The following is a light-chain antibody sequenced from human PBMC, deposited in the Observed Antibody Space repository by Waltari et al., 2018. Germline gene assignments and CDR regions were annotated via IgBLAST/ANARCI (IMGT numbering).Light chain of an antibody. CDR3: QQYNNWPRT. CDR1: QSVSSN. V-gene: IGKV3-15*01. J-gene: IGKJ4*01. CDR2: GAS. Sequence: EIVMTQSPAPLSVSPGERATLSCRARQSVSSNLAWYQQTPGQAPRLRIYGASTRATGIPARFSGSGSGTEFTLTISSLQSEDFAVYYCQQYNNWPRTLGGGTKVEIK.